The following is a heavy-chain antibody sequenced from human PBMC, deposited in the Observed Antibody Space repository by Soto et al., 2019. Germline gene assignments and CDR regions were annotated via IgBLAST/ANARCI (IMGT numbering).Heavy chain of an antibody. J-gene: IGHJ4*02. Sequence: PWGSLILSCAASGFTFSSYAMSWVRQAPGKGLEWVSAISGSGGSTYYADSVKGRFTISRDNSKNTLYLQMNSLRAEDTAVYYCAKDGPMTVVAIPSFDXWGQVTRFTVSX. V-gene: IGHV3-23*01. CDR1: GFTFSSYA. CDR2: ISGSGGST. D-gene: IGHD3-22*01. CDR3: AKDGPMTVVAIPSFDX.